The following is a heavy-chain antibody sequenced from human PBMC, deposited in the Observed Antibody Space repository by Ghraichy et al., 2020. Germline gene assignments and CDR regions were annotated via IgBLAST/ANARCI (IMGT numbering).Heavy chain of an antibody. Sequence: GGSLRLSCVASGFGFDSYVMHWVRQAPGRGLEWVAIIWFVGDKKYYGDSVKGRFTISRDSSNKVVYLQMNSLRGEDTGVYYCAKAQEPYYNYWTGALDNWGQGTQVTVSS. CDR1: GFGFDSYV. CDR2: IWFVGDKK. D-gene: IGHD3-3*01. V-gene: IGHV3-33*06. CDR3: AKAQEPYYNYWTGALDN. J-gene: IGHJ4*02.